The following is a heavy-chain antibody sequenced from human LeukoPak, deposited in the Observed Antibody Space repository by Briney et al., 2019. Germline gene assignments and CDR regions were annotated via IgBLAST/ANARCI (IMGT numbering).Heavy chain of an antibody. V-gene: IGHV3-21*01. Sequence: GGSLRLSCAASGFTFSSYSMNWVRQAPGKGLEWVSSISSSSSYIYYADSVKGRFTISRDNAKNSLYLQMNSLRAEDTAVYYCARDESSGWYGRGFDYWGQGTLVTVSS. CDR1: GFTFSSYS. CDR3: ARDESSGWYGRGFDY. J-gene: IGHJ4*02. CDR2: ISSSSSYI. D-gene: IGHD6-19*01.